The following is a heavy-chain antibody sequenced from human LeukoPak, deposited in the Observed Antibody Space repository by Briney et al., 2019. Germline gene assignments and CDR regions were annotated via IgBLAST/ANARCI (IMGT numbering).Heavy chain of an antibody. J-gene: IGHJ4*02. CDR3: ARDRGEGTDY. Sequence: GGSLRLSCAASGFSVSSNYMTWVRQAPGKGLDWVSVIFSGGNTYYADSVKGRFTISRDNFKNTLYLQMNSLRAEDTAVYYCARDRGEGTDYWGQGTLVTVSS. CDR2: IFSGGNT. CDR1: GFSVSSNY. D-gene: IGHD3-16*01. V-gene: IGHV3-53*01.